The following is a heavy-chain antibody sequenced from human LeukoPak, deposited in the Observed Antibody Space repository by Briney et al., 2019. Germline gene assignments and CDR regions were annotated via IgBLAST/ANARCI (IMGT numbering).Heavy chain of an antibody. CDR2: ISSSSSYI. D-gene: IGHD5-18*01. Sequence: PGGSLRLSCAASGFTFNSYSMNWVRQAPGKGLEWVSSISSSSSYIYYADSVKGRFTISRDNAKNSLYLQMNSLRAEDTAVYYCARRVDTAMGPHDAFDIWGQGTMVTVSS. J-gene: IGHJ3*02. V-gene: IGHV3-21*01. CDR3: ARRVDTAMGPHDAFDI. CDR1: GFTFNSYS.